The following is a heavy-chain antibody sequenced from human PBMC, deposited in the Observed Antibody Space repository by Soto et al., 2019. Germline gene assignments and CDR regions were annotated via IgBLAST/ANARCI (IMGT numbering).Heavy chain of an antibody. CDR3: ARGTYSSSGNDYYYYGMDV. V-gene: IGHV1-46*01. Sequence: ASMKVSCKASGYTFTSYYMHWVRQAPGQGLEWMGIINPSGGSTSYAQKFQGRVTMTRDTSTSTVYMELSSLRSEDTAVYYCARGTYSSSGNDYYYYGMDVWGQGTTVTVPS. CDR2: INPSGGST. CDR1: GYTFTSYY. D-gene: IGHD6-13*01. J-gene: IGHJ6*02.